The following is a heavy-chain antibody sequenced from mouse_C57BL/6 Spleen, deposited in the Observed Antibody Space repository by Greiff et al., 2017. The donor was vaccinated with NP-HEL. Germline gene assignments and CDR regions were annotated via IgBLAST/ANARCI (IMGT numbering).Heavy chain of an antibody. V-gene: IGHV1-54*01. J-gene: IGHJ4*01. CDR1: GYAFTNYL. Sequence: QVQLQQSGAELVRPGTSVKVSCKASGYAFTNYLIEWVKQRPGQGLEWIGVINPGSGGTNYNEKFKGKATLTADKSSSTAYMQLSSLTSEDSAVYFCARSESYYGYAMDYWGQGTSVTVSS. D-gene: IGHD1-1*01. CDR3: ARSESYYGYAMDY. CDR2: INPGSGGT.